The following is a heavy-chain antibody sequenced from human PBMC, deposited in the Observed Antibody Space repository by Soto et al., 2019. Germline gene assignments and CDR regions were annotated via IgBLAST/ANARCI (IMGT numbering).Heavy chain of an antibody. CDR1: GGTISCYC. Sequence: SETLSLTCSVSGGTISCYCWTWIRQPAGKGLEWIGRIYSSGNTKYNPSLQSRVTMSLDTSNNQFSLRLTSVTAADTAVYYCARGQRFSDWFDPWGQGTLVTVSS. CDR3: ARGQRFSDWFDP. CDR2: IYSSGNT. J-gene: IGHJ5*02. D-gene: IGHD3-3*01. V-gene: IGHV4-4*07.